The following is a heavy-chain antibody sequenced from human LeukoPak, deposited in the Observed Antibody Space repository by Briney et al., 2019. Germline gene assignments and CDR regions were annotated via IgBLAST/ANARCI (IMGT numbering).Heavy chain of an antibody. CDR3: ARTYYYDSSGYQGYFDY. CDR2: INSDGSST. CDR1: GFTFSSYW. D-gene: IGHD3-22*01. J-gene: IGHJ4*03. Sequence: PWGSLRLSXAASGFTFSSYWMHWVRQAPGKGLVWVSRINSDGSSTSYADSVKGRFTISRDNAKNTLYLQMNSLRAEDTAVYYCARTYYYDSSGYQGYFDYWGQGTLVTVSS. V-gene: IGHV3-74*01.